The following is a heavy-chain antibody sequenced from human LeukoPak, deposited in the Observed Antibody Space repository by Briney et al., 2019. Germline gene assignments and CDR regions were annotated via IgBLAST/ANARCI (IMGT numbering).Heavy chain of an antibody. J-gene: IGHJ6*03. Sequence: SETLSLTCTVSGGSISSYYWSWVRQPAGKGLEWIGRIYTSGSTNYNPSLKSRVTMSVDTSKNQFSLKLSSVTAVDTAVYYCARDRSLIAVAGYYYYMDVWGKGTTVTVSS. D-gene: IGHD6-19*01. CDR3: ARDRSLIAVAGYYYYMDV. CDR1: GGSISSYY. V-gene: IGHV4-4*07. CDR2: IYTSGST.